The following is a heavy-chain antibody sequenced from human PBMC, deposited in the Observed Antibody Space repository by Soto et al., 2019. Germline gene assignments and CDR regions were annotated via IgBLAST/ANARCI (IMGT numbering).Heavy chain of an antibody. CDR1: GFTVSGYS. V-gene: IGHV3-21*01. CDR2: ISSSSSYI. Sequence: LILSYAASGFTVSGYSMNLVRQAPGKGLEWVSSISSSSSYIYYADSVKGRFTISRDNAKNSLYLQMNSLRAEDTAVYYCARARAIYCSSTSCYTAGVYYYYYGMDVWGQGTTVTVSS. D-gene: IGHD2-2*02. J-gene: IGHJ6*02. CDR3: ARARAIYCSSTSCYTAGVYYYYYGMDV.